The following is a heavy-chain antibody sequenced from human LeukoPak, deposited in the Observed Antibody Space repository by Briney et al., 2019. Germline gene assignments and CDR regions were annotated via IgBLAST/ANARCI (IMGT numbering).Heavy chain of an antibody. J-gene: IGHJ4*02. CDR1: RVTPSNYT. Sequence: PGGSLRLSCALSRVTPSNYTTRSVRDSPEEGVGRGAGMSGYGGSTNYADSVKGRFSRSRDCPKNTLNLQTNSLSAEATAVVIRVIRVGFHKEANCFDSWGQGALVTVSS. CDR2: MSGYGGST. CDR3: VIRVGFHKEANCFDS. V-gene: IGHV3-23*01. D-gene: IGHD3-22*01.